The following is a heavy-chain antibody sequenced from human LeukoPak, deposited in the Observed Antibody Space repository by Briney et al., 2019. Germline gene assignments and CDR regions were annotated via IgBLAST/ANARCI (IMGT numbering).Heavy chain of an antibody. CDR1: GGSISSYY. CDR3: ARASPRGDHMDV. Sequence: SDTLSLPYTVSGGSISSYYWSWIRQPTGKGLECIGYIYYRGSTNYNPSLKSRVTMSVDRSKNQFSLKLRSVTAADTAVYYCARASPRGDHMDVWGKGTTVTVSS. D-gene: IGHD2-21*02. CDR2: IYYRGST. V-gene: IGHV4-59*07. J-gene: IGHJ6*03.